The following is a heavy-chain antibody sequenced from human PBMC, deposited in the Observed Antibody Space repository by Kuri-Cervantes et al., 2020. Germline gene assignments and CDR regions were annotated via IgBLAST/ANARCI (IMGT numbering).Heavy chain of an antibody. CDR1: GGTFSSYA. V-gene: IGHV1-69*13. CDR2: IIPIFGTA. J-gene: IGHJ3*02. CDR3: ARDVGTVVVGALGAFDI. Sequence: SVKVSCKASGGTFSSYAISWVRQAPGQGLEWMGGIIPIFGTANYAQKFQGRVTITADESTSTAYMELSSLRSEDTAVYYCARDVGTVVVGALGAFDIWGQGTMVTVSS. D-gene: IGHD2-15*01.